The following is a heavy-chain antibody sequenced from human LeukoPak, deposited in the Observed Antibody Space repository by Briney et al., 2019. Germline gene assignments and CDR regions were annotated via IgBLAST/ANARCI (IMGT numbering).Heavy chain of an antibody. V-gene: IGHV3-21*04. Sequence: GGSLRLSCAASGFTFSNYNMNWVRHAPGKGLEWVSSITSSSSYIYYADSVKGRFTISRGNAKNSLYLQMNSLRSEDTAVYYCARGSRGPMVRGVIRYNWFDPWGQGTLVTVSS. CDR3: ARGSRGPMVRGVIRYNWFDP. D-gene: IGHD3-10*01. CDR1: GFTFSNYN. CDR2: ITSSSSYI. J-gene: IGHJ5*02.